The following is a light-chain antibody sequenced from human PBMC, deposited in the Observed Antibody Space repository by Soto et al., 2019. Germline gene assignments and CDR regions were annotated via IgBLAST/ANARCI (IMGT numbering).Light chain of an antibody. CDR1: QTISSW. Sequence: DIHTTQSPSTLYGPVGARVPITGRARQTISSWLAWYQQKPGKAPKLLIYKASSLESGVPSRFSGSGSGTEFTLTISSLQPDDFATYYCQHYNTYSTFGQGTRV. CDR3: QHYNTYST. CDR2: KAS. J-gene: IGKJ1*01. V-gene: IGKV1-5*03.